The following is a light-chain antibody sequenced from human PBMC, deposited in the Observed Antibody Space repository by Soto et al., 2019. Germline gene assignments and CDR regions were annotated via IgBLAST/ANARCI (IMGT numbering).Light chain of an antibody. Sequence: QSVLTQPPSASGTPGQRVTISCSGSSSNIGSNTVNWYQQLPGTAPKLLIYSNNQRPSGVPDRFSCSKSGTSASLDISGHQSGDEADHYCTAWDNKLNVVLVFRGGSKVTVL. CDR1: SSNIGSNT. J-gene: IGLJ2*01. V-gene: IGLV1-44*01. CDR2: SNN. CDR3: TAWDNKLNVVLV.